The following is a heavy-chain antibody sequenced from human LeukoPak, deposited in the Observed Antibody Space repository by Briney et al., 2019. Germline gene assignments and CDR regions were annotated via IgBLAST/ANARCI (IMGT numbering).Heavy chain of an antibody. Sequence: GASVKVSCKASGYTFTSYGISWVRQAPGQGLEWMGWMNPNTGNTGYAQKFQGRVTMTRDTSISTAYMELSSLRSEDTAIYYCATTNYYDSSGYPGHWGQGTLVTVSS. D-gene: IGHD3-22*01. CDR1: GYTFTSYG. CDR3: ATTNYYDSSGYPGH. V-gene: IGHV1-8*02. CDR2: MNPNTGNT. J-gene: IGHJ4*02.